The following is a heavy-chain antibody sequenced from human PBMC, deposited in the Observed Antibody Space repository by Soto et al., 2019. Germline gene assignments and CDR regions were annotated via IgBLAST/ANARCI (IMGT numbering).Heavy chain of an antibody. V-gene: IGHV4-61*01. D-gene: IGHD6-6*01. Sequence: PSGTLSLTCTVSGGSVSSGSYYWSWIRQPPGKGLEWIGYIYYSGSTNYNPSLKSRVTISVDTSKNQFSLKLSAVTAADTAVYYCAREPNGIAARPWYFYYYGMDVWGQGTTVTVSS. CDR1: GGSVSSGSYY. CDR3: AREPNGIAARPWYFYYYGMDV. CDR2: IYYSGST. J-gene: IGHJ6*02.